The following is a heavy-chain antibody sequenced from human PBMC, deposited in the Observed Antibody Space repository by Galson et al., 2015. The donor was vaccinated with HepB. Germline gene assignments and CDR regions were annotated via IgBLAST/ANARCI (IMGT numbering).Heavy chain of an antibody. D-gene: IGHD2-15*01. CDR2: IGPSDSYT. J-gene: IGHJ4*02. Sequence: QSGAEVKKPGESLRISCKGSGYSFTSYWISWVRQMPGKGLEWMGRIGPSDSYTNYSPSFQGHVTISADKSISTAYLQWSSLKASDTAMYYCAATDYGGYCSGGSCFLDYWGQGTLVTVSS. CDR3: AATDYGGYCSGGSCFLDY. CDR1: GYSFTSYW. V-gene: IGHV5-10-1*01.